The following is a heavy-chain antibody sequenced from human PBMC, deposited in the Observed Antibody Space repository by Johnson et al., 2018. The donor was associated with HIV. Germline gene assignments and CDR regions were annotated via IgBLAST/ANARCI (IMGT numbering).Heavy chain of an antibody. Sequence: QVQLMESGGGVVQPGRSLRLSCAASGLTFSSYAMHWVRQAPGKGLEWVAVISYDGSNKYYADSVKGRFTISRDNSKNTLYLQMNSLRAEDTAVYYCARDPDDYGGRDAFDIWGQGTMVTVSS. D-gene: IGHD4-23*01. CDR2: ISYDGSNK. CDR1: GLTFSSYA. V-gene: IGHV3-30*04. J-gene: IGHJ3*02. CDR3: ARDPDDYGGRDAFDI.